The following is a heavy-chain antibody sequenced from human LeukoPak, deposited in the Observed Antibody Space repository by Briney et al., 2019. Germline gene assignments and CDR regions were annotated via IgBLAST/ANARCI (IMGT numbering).Heavy chain of an antibody. Sequence: GGSLRLSCAASGFTFSSYAMHWVRQAPSKGLEWVAVISYDGSNKYCADSVKGRFTISRDNSKNTLYLQMNSLRADDTAVYYCTRVQGITGTTGAFDIWGQGTMVTVSS. D-gene: IGHD1-7*01. CDR2: ISYDGSNK. CDR1: GFTFSSYA. V-gene: IGHV3-30*04. J-gene: IGHJ3*02. CDR3: TRVQGITGTTGAFDI.